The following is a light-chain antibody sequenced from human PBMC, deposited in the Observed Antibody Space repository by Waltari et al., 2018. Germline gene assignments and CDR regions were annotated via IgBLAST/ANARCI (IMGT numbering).Light chain of an antibody. CDR2: GAS. Sequence: IVLTQSPGTLSLSPGERATLSCRASQSVSSSYLGWYQQKPGQAPRLLIYGASSRATDIPDRFSGSGSGTDFTLTISRLEPEDFAVYYCQQYGSSPETFGQGTKVEIK. CDR3: QQYGSSPET. V-gene: IGKV3-20*01. J-gene: IGKJ1*01. CDR1: QSVSSSY.